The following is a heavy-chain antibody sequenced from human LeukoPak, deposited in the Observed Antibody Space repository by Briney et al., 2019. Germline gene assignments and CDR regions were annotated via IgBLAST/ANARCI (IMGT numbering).Heavy chain of an antibody. CDR2: ISSSSSYI. V-gene: IGHV3-21*01. J-gene: IGHJ4*02. Sequence: PGGSLRLSWAASGFTFSSYSMNWVRQAPGKGLEWVSSISSSSSYIYYADSVKGRFTISRDNAKNSLYLQMNSLRAEDTAVYYCARKNRGGGYFDYWGQGTLVTVSS. CDR1: GFTFSSYS. D-gene: IGHD3-10*01. CDR3: ARKNRGGGYFDY.